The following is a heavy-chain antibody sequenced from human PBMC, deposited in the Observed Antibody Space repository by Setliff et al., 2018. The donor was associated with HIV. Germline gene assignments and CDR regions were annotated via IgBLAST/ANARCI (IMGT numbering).Heavy chain of an antibody. CDR2: ISTSGIPI. Sequence: PGGSLRLSCAASGFTFSDSYMAWIRQAPGKGLEYLSYISTSGIPIFYADSVKGRFAISRDNAKKSLYLQMNSLRAEDTAVYYCARDRGYGGNQYYFDYWGQGTLVTVSS. D-gene: IGHD2-15*01. CDR3: ARDRGYGGNQYYFDY. CDR1: GFTFSDSY. J-gene: IGHJ4*02. V-gene: IGHV3-11*04.